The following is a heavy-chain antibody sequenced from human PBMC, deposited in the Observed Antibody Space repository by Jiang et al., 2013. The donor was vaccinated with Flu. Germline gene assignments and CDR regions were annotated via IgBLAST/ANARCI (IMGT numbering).Heavy chain of an antibody. D-gene: IGHD4/OR15-4a*01. J-gene: IGHJ4*02. Sequence: KGLEWIGYIYYSGSTNYNPSLKSRVTISVDTSKNQFSLKLSSVTAADTAVYYCARDRYGATSHYFDYWGQGTLVTVSS. CDR3: ARDRYGATSHYFDY. CDR2: IYYSGST. V-gene: IGHV4-59*01.